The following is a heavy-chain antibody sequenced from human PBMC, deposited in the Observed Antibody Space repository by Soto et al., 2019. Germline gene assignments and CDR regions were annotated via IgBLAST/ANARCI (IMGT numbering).Heavy chain of an antibody. V-gene: IGHV4-39*01. Sequence: QLQLQESGPGLVKPSETLSLTCSVSGGSISSSSYHWGWVRQPPGKGLEWIGSIYYSGNTYYNPSLKSRVAISVDTSKNQFSLKLSSVTAADTAMYHCARLNYYGSGSSNYDYWGQGTLVTVSS. J-gene: IGHJ4*02. CDR1: GGSISSSSYH. CDR3: ARLNYYGSGSSNYDY. D-gene: IGHD3-10*01. CDR2: IYYSGNT.